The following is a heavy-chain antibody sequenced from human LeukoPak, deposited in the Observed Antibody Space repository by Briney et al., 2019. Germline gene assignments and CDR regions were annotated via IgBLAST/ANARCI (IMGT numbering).Heavy chain of an antibody. D-gene: IGHD3-22*01. V-gene: IGHV3-30*04. CDR1: GFTFSSYA. Sequence: PGRSLRLSCAASGFTFSSYAMHWVRQAPGKGLEWVAVISYDGSNKYYADSVKGRFTISRDNSKNTLYLQMNSLRAEDTAVYYCAGDYYDSSGYYYVHWFDPWGQGTLVTVSS. CDR3: AGDYYDSSGYYYVHWFDP. CDR2: ISYDGSNK. J-gene: IGHJ5*02.